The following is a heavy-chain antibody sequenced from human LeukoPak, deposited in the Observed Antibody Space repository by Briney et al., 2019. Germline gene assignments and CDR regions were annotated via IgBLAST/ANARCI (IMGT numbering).Heavy chain of an antibody. CDR3: AGGPNLGYSYGYTSGYYYGMDV. CDR1: GGIFSSYA. Sequence: SVKVSCKASGGIFSSYAISWVRQAPGQGLEWMGGIIPIFGTANYAQKFQGRVTITADESTSTAYMELSSLRSEDTAVYYCAGGPNLGYSYGYTSGYYYGMDVWGQGTTVTVSS. V-gene: IGHV1-69*13. J-gene: IGHJ6*02. CDR2: IIPIFGTA. D-gene: IGHD5-18*01.